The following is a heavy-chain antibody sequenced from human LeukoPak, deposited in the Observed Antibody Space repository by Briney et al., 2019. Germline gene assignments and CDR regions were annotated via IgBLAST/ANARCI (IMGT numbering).Heavy chain of an antibody. CDR2: INSDGSST. V-gene: IGHV3-74*01. Sequence: GGSLRLSCAASGFTFSSYWMHWVRQAPGKGLVWVSRINSDGSSTSYADSVKGRFTISRDNAKNTLYLQMNSLRAEDTAVYYCARDVVGYYYDSSFDYWGQGTLVTVSS. D-gene: IGHD3-22*01. CDR3: ARDVVGYYYDSSFDY. CDR1: GFTFSSYW. J-gene: IGHJ4*02.